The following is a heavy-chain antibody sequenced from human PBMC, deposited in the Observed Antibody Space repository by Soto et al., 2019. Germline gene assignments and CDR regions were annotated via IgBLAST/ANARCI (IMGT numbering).Heavy chain of an antibody. D-gene: IGHD3-10*01. CDR2: IIPLFGTP. Sequence: QVQLVQSGAEVKKPGSSVKVSCKASGGIFSTYAISWLRQAPGQGLEWMGGIIPLFGTPNYAQRFKGRVTITADESTSTAYMELSRLRSEDTAVDYCARDRDNYGSGNYYNRIDFWGQGTLVTVSS. J-gene: IGHJ4*02. CDR1: GGIFSTYA. CDR3: ARDRDNYGSGNYYNRIDF. V-gene: IGHV1-69*01.